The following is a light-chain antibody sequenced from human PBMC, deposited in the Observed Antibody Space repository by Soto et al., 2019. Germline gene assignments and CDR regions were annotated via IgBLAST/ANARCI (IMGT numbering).Light chain of an antibody. V-gene: IGKV1-9*01. CDR3: QQLNRYSTFN. CDR2: GAS. CDR1: QDMSSY. Sequence: DIQLTQSPSFLSASVGDRVTITCRASQDMSSYLAWYQQKPGKAPNLLIFGASTLQSEVPSRFSGSGSGTEFSLTISTLQPEDFAAYYCQQLNRYSTFNFGPGTKVDI. J-gene: IGKJ3*01.